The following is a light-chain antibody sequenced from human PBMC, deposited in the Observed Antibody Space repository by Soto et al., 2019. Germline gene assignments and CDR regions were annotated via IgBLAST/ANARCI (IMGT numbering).Light chain of an antibody. CDR2: GAS. CDR1: QSVSSSY. Sequence: IVLTQSPRTLSLSPGERATLSCRASQSVSSSYLAWYQQRPGQAPRLLIYGASTRATGVPARFSGSGSGTDFTLTISRLEPEDFAVYYCQQRSNWPGTFGQGTKVDIK. V-gene: IGKV3D-20*02. CDR3: QQRSNWPGT. J-gene: IGKJ1*01.